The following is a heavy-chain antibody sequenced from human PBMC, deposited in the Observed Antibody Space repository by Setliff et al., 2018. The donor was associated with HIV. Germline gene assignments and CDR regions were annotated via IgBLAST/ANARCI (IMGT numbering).Heavy chain of an antibody. J-gene: IGHJ6*02. CDR1: GGSITSGSYY. CDR2: IYTSGST. Sequence: SETLSLTCTVSGGSITSGSYYWSWIRQPAGKGLEWIGRIYTSGSTTYNPSLESRVTISLDTSKKQFSLKLKSVTAADAAVYYCARVPSCADAWCYMYYYYYYGMDVWGQGTTVT. V-gene: IGHV4-61*02. CDR3: ARVPSCADAWCYMYYYYYYGMDV. D-gene: IGHD2-8*02.